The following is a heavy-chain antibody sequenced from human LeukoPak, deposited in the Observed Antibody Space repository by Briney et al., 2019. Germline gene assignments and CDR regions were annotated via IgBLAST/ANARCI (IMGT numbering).Heavy chain of an antibody. CDR3: AKLAKYFYGSETYYFFEH. D-gene: IGHD3-10*01. V-gene: IGHV3-7*01. CDR1: GFSFTTYW. CDR2: IKQDGTEK. J-gene: IGHJ4*02. Sequence: GGSLRLSCGASGFSFTTYWMGWVRQAPGKGLEWVDNIKQDGTEKYYVDSVKGRFTVSRDNAKNSLYLQMNSLRVEDTAVYYCAKLAKYFYGSETYYFFEHWGQGTPVTASS.